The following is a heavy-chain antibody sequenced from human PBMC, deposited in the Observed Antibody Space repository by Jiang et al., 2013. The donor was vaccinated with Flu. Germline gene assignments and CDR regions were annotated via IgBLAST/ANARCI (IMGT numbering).Heavy chain of an antibody. CDR3: ARIRRGSYYEKWFDS. CDR2: IYWDGDK. D-gene: IGHD1-26*01. Sequence: KPTQTLTLTCTFSGFSLSTSGMCVSWIRQPPGKALEWLALIYWDGDKYYSTSLKTRLTISKDTSKNQVVLRMTNMDPVDTATYYCARIRRGSYYEKWFDSWGQGNPGHRLL. J-gene: IGHJ5*01. CDR1: GFSLSTSGMC. V-gene: IGHV2-70*01.